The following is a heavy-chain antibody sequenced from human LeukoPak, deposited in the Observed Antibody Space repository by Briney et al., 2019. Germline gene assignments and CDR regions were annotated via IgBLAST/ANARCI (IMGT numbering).Heavy chain of an antibody. Sequence: SETLSLTCTVSGGSISSSSYYWGWIRQPPGKGLEWIGSIYHSGSTYYNPSLKSRVTISVDTSKNQFSLKLSSVTAADTAVYYCARMGLQPGGPFDYWGQGTLVTVSS. CDR2: IYHSGST. CDR1: GGSISSSSYY. D-gene: IGHD5-24*01. CDR3: ARMGLQPGGPFDY. V-gene: IGHV4-39*07. J-gene: IGHJ4*02.